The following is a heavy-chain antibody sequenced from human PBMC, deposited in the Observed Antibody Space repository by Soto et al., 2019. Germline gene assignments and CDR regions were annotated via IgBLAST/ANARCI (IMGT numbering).Heavy chain of an antibody. Sequence: QVQLRESGPGLVKPSQTLSLTCTVSGGSINSGGYYWNWIRQHPGKGLEWIGYMYYSGSTYYNPFLRSRVIISADTSENHFSLKLSSVTAADTPVYFSASRYRQSGYSRSWVFDYWGQGTLVNVSS. CDR1: GGSINSGGYY. D-gene: IGHD6-13*01. J-gene: IGHJ4*02. CDR2: MYYSGST. V-gene: IGHV4-31*03. CDR3: ASRYRQSGYSRSWVFDY.